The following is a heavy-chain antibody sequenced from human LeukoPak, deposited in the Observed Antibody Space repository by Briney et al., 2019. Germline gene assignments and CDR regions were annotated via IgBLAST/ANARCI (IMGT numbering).Heavy chain of an antibody. V-gene: IGHV1-18*01. D-gene: IGHD3-3*01. CDR3: ARGTPNYDFWSAYYYYGMDV. CDR2: ISAYNGNT. Sequence: GASVKVSCKASGYTFTSYGISWVRQAPGQGLEWMGWISAYNGNTNYAQKLQGRVTMTTDTSTSTAYMELRSLRSDDTAVYYCARGTPNYDFWSAYYYYGMDVWGQGTTVTVSS. CDR1: GYTFTSYG. J-gene: IGHJ6*02.